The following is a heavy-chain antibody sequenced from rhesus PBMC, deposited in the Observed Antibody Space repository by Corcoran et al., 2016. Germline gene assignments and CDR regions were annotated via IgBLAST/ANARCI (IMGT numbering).Heavy chain of an antibody. Sequence: EVQLVESGGGLVQPGGSLRLSCAASGFTFSSYWMYWVRQAPGKGLEWVSRVSSDGSSTSYADSVNGRFTISRENAKNSLYLQMNSLRAEDTAVYYCAKGGSSGWYPHYFDYWGQGVLVTVSS. J-gene: IGHJ4*01. CDR1: GFTFSSYW. V-gene: IGHV3-119*01. D-gene: IGHD6-31*01. CDR3: AKGGSSGWYPHYFDY. CDR2: VSSDGSST.